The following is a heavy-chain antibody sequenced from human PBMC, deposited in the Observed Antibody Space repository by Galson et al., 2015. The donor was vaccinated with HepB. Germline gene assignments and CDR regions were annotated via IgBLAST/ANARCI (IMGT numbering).Heavy chain of an antibody. V-gene: IGHV5-51*01. CDR2: IYPGDSDT. J-gene: IGHJ5*02. CDR1: GYSFTSYW. Sequence: QSGAEVKKPGESLKISCKGSGYSFTSYWIGWVRQMPGKGLEWMGSIYPGDSDTRYSPAFQGQVTISANKSINTAYLQWSSMKASDTAMYYCARTYYYDSSGYDPWGQGTLVTVSS. D-gene: IGHD3-22*01. CDR3: ARTYYYDSSGYDP.